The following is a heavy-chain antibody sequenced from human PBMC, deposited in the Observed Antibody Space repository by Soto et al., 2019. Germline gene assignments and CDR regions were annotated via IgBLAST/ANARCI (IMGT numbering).Heavy chain of an antibody. J-gene: IGHJ4*02. V-gene: IGHV4-39*01. CDR1: GGSISSSSYY. D-gene: IGHD2-8*01. Sequence: LRLSCTVSGGSISSSSYYWGWIRQPPGKGLEWIGSIYYSGSTYYNPSLKSRVTISVDTSKNQFSLKLSSVTAADTAVYYCARHQLESLPCTNGVCRTKWPGAIDYWGQGTLVTVSS. CDR2: IYYSGST. CDR3: ARHQLESLPCTNGVCRTKWPGAIDY.